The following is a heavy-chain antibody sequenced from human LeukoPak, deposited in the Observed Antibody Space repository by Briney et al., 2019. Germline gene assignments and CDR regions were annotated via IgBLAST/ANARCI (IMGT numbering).Heavy chain of an antibody. CDR1: GFTFSSYA. J-gene: IGHJ4*02. CDR2: ISYDGSNK. Sequence: GGSLRLSCAASGFTFSSYAMHWVRQAPGEGLEWVAVISYDGSNKYYADSVKGRFTISRDNSKNTLYLQMNSLRAEDTAVYYCARADQIGYCSSTSCSSFDYWGQGTLVTVSS. D-gene: IGHD2-2*01. V-gene: IGHV3-30-3*01. CDR3: ARADQIGYCSSTSCSSFDY.